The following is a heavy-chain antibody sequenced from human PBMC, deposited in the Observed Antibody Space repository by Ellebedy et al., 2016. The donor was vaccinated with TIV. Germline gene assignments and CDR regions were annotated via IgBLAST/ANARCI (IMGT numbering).Heavy chain of an antibody. D-gene: IGHD4-17*01. Sequence: AASVKVSCKASGYTFTSYGISWVRQAPGQGLEWMGWISAYNGNTNYAQKLQGRVTMTTDTSTNTAYMELRSLRSDDTAIYYCACLMTTTDYWGQGTLVTVSS. CDR1: GYTFTSYG. J-gene: IGHJ4*02. CDR2: ISAYNGNT. CDR3: ACLMTTTDY. V-gene: IGHV1-18*01.